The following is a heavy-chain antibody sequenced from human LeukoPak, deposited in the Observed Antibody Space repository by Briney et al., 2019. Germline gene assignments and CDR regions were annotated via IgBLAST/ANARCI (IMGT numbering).Heavy chain of an antibody. CDR3: ARHAGDIVVVPAAAPPGFDP. Sequence: GESLKISCKGSGYSFTSYWISWVRQMPGKGLEWMGRIDPSDSYTNYSPSFQGHVTISADKSISTAYLQWSSLKASDTAMYYCARHAGDIVVVPAAAPPGFDPWGQGTLVTVSS. J-gene: IGHJ5*02. CDR1: GYSFTSYW. V-gene: IGHV5-10-1*01. CDR2: IDPSDSYT. D-gene: IGHD2-2*01.